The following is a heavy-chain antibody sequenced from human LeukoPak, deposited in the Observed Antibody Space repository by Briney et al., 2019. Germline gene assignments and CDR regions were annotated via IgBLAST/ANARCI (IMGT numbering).Heavy chain of an antibody. J-gene: IGHJ4*02. D-gene: IGHD3-22*01. CDR3: AKDLLAFYDSSGYFDY. CDR2: ISGNGGST. Sequence: GGSLRLSCSASGFTFRNYAMNWLRQAPGKGLEWVSAISGNGGSTYYEVSVRGRFTIYRDNYKNTLYLQMNSLRAEDTAVYDCAKDLLAFYDSSGYFDYWGQGALVTVSS. V-gene: IGHV3-23*01. CDR1: GFTFRNYA.